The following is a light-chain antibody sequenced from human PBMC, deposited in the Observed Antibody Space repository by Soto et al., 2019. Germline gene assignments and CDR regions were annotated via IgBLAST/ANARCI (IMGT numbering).Light chain of an antibody. CDR2: RAS. Sequence: DIQMTQSPSSLSASVGDRVTITCRASETVSTYLNWYQQKAGTAPKFLIFRASNLQSGVPSRFSGSGSGTDFTLTISSLQPADFATYYCQQSYNTPYTFGQGTKVEIK. CDR1: ETVSTY. J-gene: IGKJ2*01. V-gene: IGKV1-39*01. CDR3: QQSYNTPYT.